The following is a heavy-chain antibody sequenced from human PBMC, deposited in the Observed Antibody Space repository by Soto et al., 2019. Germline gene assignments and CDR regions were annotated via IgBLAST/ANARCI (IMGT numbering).Heavy chain of an antibody. J-gene: IGHJ4*02. V-gene: IGHV4-59*01. Sequence: SETLSLTCTVSGGSIISYYWSWIRQPPGKGLEWIGYIYYSGSTNYNPSLKSRVTISVDTSKNQFSLKLSSVTAADTAVYYCAREENDILTGYYIDCWGQGTLVTVSS. CDR3: AREENDILTGYYIDC. D-gene: IGHD3-9*01. CDR1: GGSIISYY. CDR2: IYYSGST.